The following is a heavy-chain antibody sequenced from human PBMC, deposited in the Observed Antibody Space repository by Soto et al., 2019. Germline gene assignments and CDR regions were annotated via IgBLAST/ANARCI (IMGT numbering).Heavy chain of an antibody. V-gene: IGHV1-8*01. CDR2: MNPNSGNT. D-gene: IGHD3-3*01. CDR3: ASGYYDFWSGYYKIGEIDAFDI. Sequence: ASVKVSCKASGYTFTSYDINWVRQATGQGLEWMGWMNPNSGNTGYAQKFQGRVTMTRNTSISTAYMELSSLRSEDTAVYYCASGYYDFWSGYYKIGEIDAFDIWGQGTMVTVSS. J-gene: IGHJ3*02. CDR1: GYTFTSYD.